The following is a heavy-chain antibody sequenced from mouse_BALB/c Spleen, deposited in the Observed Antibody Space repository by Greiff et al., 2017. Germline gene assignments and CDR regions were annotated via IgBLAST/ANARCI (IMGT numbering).Heavy chain of an antibody. CDR3: ARDRGRCAMDY. D-gene: IGHD1-1*02. CDR2: ISDGGSYT. J-gene: IGHJ4*01. Sequence: EVKLMESGGGLVKPGGSLKLSCAASGFTFSDYYMYWVRQTPEKRLEWVATISDGGSYTYYPDSVKGRFTISRDNAKNNLYLQMSSLKSEDTAMYYCARDRGRCAMDYWGQGTSVTVSS. V-gene: IGHV5-4*02. CDR1: GFTFSDYY.